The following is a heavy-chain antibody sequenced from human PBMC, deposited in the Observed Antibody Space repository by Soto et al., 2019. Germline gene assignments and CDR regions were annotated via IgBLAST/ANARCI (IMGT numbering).Heavy chain of an antibody. CDR3: AHRRCYHCDGNFGY. CDR1: GFSLSTSGVG. Sequence: QITLKESGPTLVKPTQTLTLTCTFSGFSLSTSGVGVGWIRQPPGKALEWLALIYWDDDKRYSPSLKSRHNITKDTSKNQVVLTMTNMDPVDTDTYYCAHRRCYHCDGNFGYWGPGNLVTVSS. V-gene: IGHV2-5*02. CDR2: IYWDDDK. J-gene: IGHJ4*02. D-gene: IGHD3-22*01.